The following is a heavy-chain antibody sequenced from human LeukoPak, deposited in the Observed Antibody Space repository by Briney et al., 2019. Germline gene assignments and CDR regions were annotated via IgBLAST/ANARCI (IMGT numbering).Heavy chain of an antibody. J-gene: IGHJ4*02. D-gene: IGHD3-10*01. CDR2: IRGDSYDT. V-gene: IGHV1-18*01. CDR3: AGNRTGTFDF. CDR1: GYTFRNYG. Sequence: EASVKVSCKASGYTFRNYGINWVRQAPGQGLELLGWIRGDSYDTKYEQKLQGRVTMTADTSTRTAYMELRSLTSDDTAVYYCAGNRTGTFDFWGQGTLITVSS.